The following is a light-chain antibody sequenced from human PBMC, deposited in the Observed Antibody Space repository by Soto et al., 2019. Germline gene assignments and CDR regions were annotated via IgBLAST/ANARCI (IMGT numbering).Light chain of an antibody. CDR1: ESVSSN. CDR2: DEY. J-gene: IGKJ5*01. CDR3: QKRHMWPIT. V-gene: IGKV3-11*01. Sequence: EIVVTQTPATLAVSPGERATLSCRASESVSSNLAWYQQKTGQAPRILIYDEYNRATGIPPRFSGSGSGTDLNLTISSLEPEDSAVYYCQKRHMWPITCGQGTRLEIK.